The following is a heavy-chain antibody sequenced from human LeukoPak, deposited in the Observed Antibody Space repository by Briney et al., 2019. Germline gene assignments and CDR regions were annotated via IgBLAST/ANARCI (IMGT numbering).Heavy chain of an antibody. D-gene: IGHD5-12*01. V-gene: IGHV3-74*01. CDR1: GFTFSSYA. J-gene: IGHJ4*02. CDR3: AGGRLVATSKAVAIDY. CDR2: INERGSST. Sequence: QSGGSLRLSCAASGFTFSSYAMSWVRQAPGKGLVWVSRINERGSSTSYADSVKGRFTISRDNAKNTLYLQMNNLRADDTAVYYCAGGRLVATSKAVAIDYWGQGTLVTVSS.